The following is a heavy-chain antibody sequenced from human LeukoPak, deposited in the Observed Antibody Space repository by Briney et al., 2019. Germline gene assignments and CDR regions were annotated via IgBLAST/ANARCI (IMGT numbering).Heavy chain of an antibody. J-gene: IGHJ6*03. D-gene: IGHD2-15*01. CDR2: IIPILGIA. Sequence: ASAKVSCKASGGTFSSYAISWVRQAPGQGLEWMGRIIPILGIANYAQKFQGRVTITADKSTSTAYMELSSLRSEDTAVYYCARGSTESGGSALYYYYYMDVWGKGTTVTVSS. V-gene: IGHV1-69*04. CDR3: ARGSTESGGSALYYYYYMDV. CDR1: GGTFSSYA.